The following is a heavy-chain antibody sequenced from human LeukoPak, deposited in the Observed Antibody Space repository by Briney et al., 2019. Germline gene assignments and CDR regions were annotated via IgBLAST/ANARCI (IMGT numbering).Heavy chain of an antibody. V-gene: IGHV3-30*04. CDR3: ARDPQWLVPGWFDP. D-gene: IGHD6-19*01. J-gene: IGHJ5*02. Sequence: GGSLRLSCAASGFTFSSYAMHWVRQAPGKGLEWVAVISYDGSNKYYADSVKGRFTISRDNAKNSLYLQMNSLRAEDTAVYYCARDPQWLVPGWFDPWGQGTLVTVSS. CDR1: GFTFSSYA. CDR2: ISYDGSNK.